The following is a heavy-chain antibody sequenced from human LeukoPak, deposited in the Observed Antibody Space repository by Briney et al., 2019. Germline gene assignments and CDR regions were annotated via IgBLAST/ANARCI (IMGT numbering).Heavy chain of an antibody. Sequence: PGGSLRLSCAASGFTFSSYAMSWVRQAPGKGLEWVSAISGSGSTIYYADPVKGRFTISRDNSKNTLYLQMNSLRAEDSAEYYCAKSLLTTATGTGRAFDIWGQGTMVTVSA. CDR3: AKSLLTTATGTGRAFDI. CDR2: ISGSGSTI. D-gene: IGHD1-1*01. V-gene: IGHV3-23*01. J-gene: IGHJ3*02. CDR1: GFTFSSYA.